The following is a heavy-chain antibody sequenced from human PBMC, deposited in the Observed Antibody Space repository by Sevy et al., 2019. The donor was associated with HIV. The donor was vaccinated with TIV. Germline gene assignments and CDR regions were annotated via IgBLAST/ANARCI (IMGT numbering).Heavy chain of an antibody. CDR1: GGSINNPDFN. CDR3: TRVRGPFGWSDP. J-gene: IGHJ5*02. Sequence: SETLSLTCSVSGGSINNPDFNWSWVRQPPGRGLEWIGYVYYSGNTYYSTSLKTRASLSIDTSKNQFSLDLHSVTAADTAVYYCTRVRGPFGWSDPWGQGTLVTVSS. V-gene: IGHV4-30-4*01. D-gene: IGHD3-10*01. CDR2: VYYSGNT.